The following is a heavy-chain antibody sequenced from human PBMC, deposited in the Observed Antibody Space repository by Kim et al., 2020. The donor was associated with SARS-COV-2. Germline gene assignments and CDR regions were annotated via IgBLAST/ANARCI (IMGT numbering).Heavy chain of an antibody. J-gene: IGHJ4*02. CDR3: AKEKWGIAVAGGEGFDY. V-gene: IGHV3-23*01. Sequence: GGSLRLSCAASGFTFSSYAMSWVRQAPGKGLEWVSAISGSGGSTYYADSVKGRFTISRDNSKNTLYLQMNSLRAEDTAVYYCAKEKWGIAVAGGEGFDYWGQGTLVTVSS. CDR1: GFTFSSYA. CDR2: ISGSGGST. D-gene: IGHD6-19*01.